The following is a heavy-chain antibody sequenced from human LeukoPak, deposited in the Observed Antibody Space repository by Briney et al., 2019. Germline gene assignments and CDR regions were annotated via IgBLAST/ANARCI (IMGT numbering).Heavy chain of an antibody. CDR1: GFTFSSYE. D-gene: IGHD3-22*01. V-gene: IGHV3-48*03. CDR2: ISSSGSTI. Sequence: PGGSLRLSRAASGFTFSSYEMNWVRQAPGKGLEWVSYISSSGSTIYYADSVKGRFTISRDNAKNSLYLQMNSLRAEDTAVYYCARPTGGYYDNAGAFDIWGQGTMVTVSS. J-gene: IGHJ3*02. CDR3: ARPTGGYYDNAGAFDI.